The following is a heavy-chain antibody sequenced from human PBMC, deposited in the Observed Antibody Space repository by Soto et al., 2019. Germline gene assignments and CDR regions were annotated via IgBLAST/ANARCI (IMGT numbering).Heavy chain of an antibody. D-gene: IGHD1-1*01. Sequence: SETLSLTGAIYGASFSDYSCSWIRQPPKKGLQWIGEINHTGSTNYSPSLKSRVTISQDTSKNQFLMMLRSVTAADTAVYYCARRPAHTKNRYIFFDPSGQRTPVTVSS. CDR1: GASFSDYS. J-gene: IGHJ5*02. CDR3: ARRPAHTKNRYIFFDP. V-gene: IGHV4-34*01. CDR2: INHTGST.